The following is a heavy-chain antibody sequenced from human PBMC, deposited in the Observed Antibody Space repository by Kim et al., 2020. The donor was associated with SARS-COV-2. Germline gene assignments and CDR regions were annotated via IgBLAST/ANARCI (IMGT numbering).Heavy chain of an antibody. J-gene: IGHJ4*02. CDR3: ASNSWDY. V-gene: IGHV1-3*01. D-gene: IGHD6-13*01. CDR2: GNGNT. Sequence: GNGNTKNSQKFQGRVTITRDTSASTAYMELSSLRSEDTAVYYCASNSWDYWGQGTLVTVSS.